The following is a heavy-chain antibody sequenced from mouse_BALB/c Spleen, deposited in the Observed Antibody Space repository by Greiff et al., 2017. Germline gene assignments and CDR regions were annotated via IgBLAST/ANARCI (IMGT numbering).Heavy chain of an antibody. J-gene: IGHJ3*01. CDR1: GFNIKDYY. D-gene: IGHD2-1*01. V-gene: IGHV14-4*02. CDR3: NGDGKGFAY. Sequence: VHVKQSGAELVRSGASVKLSCTASGFNIKDYYMHWVKQRPEQGLEWIGWIDPENGDTEYAPKFQGKATMTADTSSNTAYLQLSSLTSEDTAVYYCNGDGKGFAYWGQGTLVTVSA. CDR2: IDPENGDT.